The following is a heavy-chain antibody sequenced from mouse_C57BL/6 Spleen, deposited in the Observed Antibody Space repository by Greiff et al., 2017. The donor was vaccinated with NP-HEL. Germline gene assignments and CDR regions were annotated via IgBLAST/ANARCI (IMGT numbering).Heavy chain of an antibody. CDR2: ISYDGSN. D-gene: IGHD2-12*01. V-gene: IGHV3-6*01. Sequence: EVKLMESGPGLVKPSQSLSLTCSVTGYSITSGYYWNWIRQFPGNKLEWMGYISYDGSNNYNPSLKNRISITRDTSKNQFFLKLNSVTTEDTATYYCARIYVTGYFDVWGTGTTVTVSS. CDR1: GYSITSGYY. CDR3: ARIYVTGYFDV. J-gene: IGHJ1*03.